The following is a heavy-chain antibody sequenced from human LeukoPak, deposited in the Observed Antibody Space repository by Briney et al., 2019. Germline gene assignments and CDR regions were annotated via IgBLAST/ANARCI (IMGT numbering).Heavy chain of an antibody. CDR3: ARVHVDYYGAGSYYSFYY. CDR2: MNLNSGNT. Sequence: ASVKVSCKAAGSTFTRYDINWVRQATGHGLEWMGWMNLNSGNTGYAQKFQGRVTMTRNTSISTAYMELSSLRSEDTAVYYCARVHVDYYGAGSYYSFYYWGQGTLVTVSS. J-gene: IGHJ4*02. D-gene: IGHD3-10*01. CDR1: GSTFTRYD. V-gene: IGHV1-8*01.